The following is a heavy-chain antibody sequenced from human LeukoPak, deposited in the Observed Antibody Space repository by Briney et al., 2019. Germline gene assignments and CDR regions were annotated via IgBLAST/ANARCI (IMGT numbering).Heavy chain of an antibody. J-gene: IGHJ3*02. D-gene: IGHD4-23*01. CDR3: ARETTVEAFDI. CDR1: GFTFSSYS. CDR2: IGRGTT. V-gene: IGHV3-21*05. Sequence: GGSLRLSCAASGFTFSSYSMNWVRQAPGKGLEWVSHIGRGTTYADSVKGRFTISRDNAKNSLYLQMNSLRAEDTALYYCARETTVEAFDIWGQGTMVTVSS.